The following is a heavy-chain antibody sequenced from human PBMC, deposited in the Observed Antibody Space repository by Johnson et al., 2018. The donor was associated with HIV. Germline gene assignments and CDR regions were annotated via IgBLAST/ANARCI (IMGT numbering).Heavy chain of an antibody. V-gene: IGHV3-30*04. CDR3: TRDTPPRGELLSGAFDV. CDR1: VFTFRSYA. D-gene: IGHD1-26*01. CDR2: ISYDGSNK. Sequence: QVQLVESGGGLVQPGGSLRLSCAAYVFTFRSYAMHWVRQAPGKGLEWVAVISYDGSNKSYADSVKGRFTLSKDNAKNSLYLQMNSLRVDDTAFYYCTRDTPPRGELLSGAFDVWGQGTMVTVSS. J-gene: IGHJ3*01.